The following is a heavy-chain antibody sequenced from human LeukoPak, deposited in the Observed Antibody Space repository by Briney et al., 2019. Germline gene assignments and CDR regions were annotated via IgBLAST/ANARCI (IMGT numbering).Heavy chain of an antibody. CDR3: AKDAVTGVYTFGY. D-gene: IGHD1-14*01. J-gene: IGHJ4*02. CDR2: IRYDGSNK. Sequence: PGGSLRLSCAASGFTFSSYGMHWVRQAPGKGLEWVAFIRYDGSNKYYADSVKGRFTISRDNSKNTLYLQMNSLRAEDTAVYYCAKDAVTGVYTFGYWGQGTLVTVSS. V-gene: IGHV3-30*02. CDR1: GFTFSSYG.